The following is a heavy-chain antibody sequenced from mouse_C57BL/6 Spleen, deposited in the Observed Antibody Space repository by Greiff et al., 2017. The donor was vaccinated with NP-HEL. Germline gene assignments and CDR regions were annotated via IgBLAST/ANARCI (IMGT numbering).Heavy chain of an antibody. Sequence: QVQLQQPGAELVKPGASVKLSCKASGYTFTSYWMHWVKQRPGQGLEWIGMIHPNSGSTNYNEKFKSKATLTVDKSSSTAYMQLSSLTSEDSAVYYCARSAPVITTVVAKYFDVWGTGTTVTVSS. CDR2: IHPNSGST. D-gene: IGHD1-1*01. CDR1: GYTFTSYW. V-gene: IGHV1-64*01. CDR3: ARSAPVITTVVAKYFDV. J-gene: IGHJ1*03.